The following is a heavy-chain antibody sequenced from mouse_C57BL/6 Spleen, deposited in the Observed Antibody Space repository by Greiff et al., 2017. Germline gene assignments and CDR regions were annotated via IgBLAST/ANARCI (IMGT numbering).Heavy chain of an antibody. D-gene: IGHD1-1*01. CDR3: ARFTTGYAMDY. J-gene: IGHJ4*01. CDR2: IDPSDSYT. Sequence: QVQLQQPGAELVKPGASVKLSCKASGYTFTSYWMQWVKQRPGQGLEWIGVIDPSDSYTNYNQKFKGKATLTVDTSSSTAYMQLSSLTSEVSAVYYCARFTTGYAMDYWGQGTSVTVSS. CDR1: GYTFTSYW. V-gene: IGHV1-50*01.